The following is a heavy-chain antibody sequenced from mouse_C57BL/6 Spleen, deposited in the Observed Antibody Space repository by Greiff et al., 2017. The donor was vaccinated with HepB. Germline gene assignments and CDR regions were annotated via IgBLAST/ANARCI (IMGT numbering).Heavy chain of an antibody. CDR3: ASTMVTTTGYAMDY. Sequence: QVQLQQSGAELARPGASVKLSCKASGYTFTSYGISWVKQRTGQGLEWIGEIYPRSGNTYYNEKFKGKATLTADKSSRTAYMELRSLTSEDSAVYFCASTMVTTTGYAMDYWGQGTSVTVSS. CDR2: IYPRSGNT. V-gene: IGHV1-81*01. J-gene: IGHJ4*01. D-gene: IGHD2-2*01. CDR1: GYTFTSYG.